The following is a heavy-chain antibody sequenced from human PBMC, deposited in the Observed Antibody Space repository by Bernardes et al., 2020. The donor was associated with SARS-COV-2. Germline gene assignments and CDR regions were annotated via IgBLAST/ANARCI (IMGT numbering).Heavy chain of an antibody. Sequence: SETLSLTCTVSGGSIRSYYWSWIRQPPGKGLEWIGYTHYSESTNDNPSLKSRVTISVDTSKNQFSLKLSSVTAADTAVYYCARDRTAGAGFDYWGQGTLVTVSS. V-gene: IGHV4-59*01. J-gene: IGHJ4*02. CDR3: ARDRTAGAGFDY. CDR1: GGSIRSYY. D-gene: IGHD6-19*01. CDR2: THYSEST.